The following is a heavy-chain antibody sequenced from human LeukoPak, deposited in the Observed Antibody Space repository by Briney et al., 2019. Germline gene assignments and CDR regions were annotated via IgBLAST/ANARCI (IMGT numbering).Heavy chain of an antibody. J-gene: IGHJ3*02. D-gene: IGHD6-19*01. CDR2: ISSSGSTI. Sequence: GGSLRLSCAASGFTFSDYYMSWIRQAPGKGLEWVSYISSSGSTIYYADSVKGRFTISRDNAKNSLYLQMNSLRAEDTAVYYCAREGSYSSGWYYAFDIWGQGTMVTVSS. CDR1: GFTFSDYY. V-gene: IGHV3-11*04. CDR3: AREGSYSSGWYYAFDI.